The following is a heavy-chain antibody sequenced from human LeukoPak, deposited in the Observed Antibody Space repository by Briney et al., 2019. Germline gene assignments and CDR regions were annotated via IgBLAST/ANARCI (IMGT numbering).Heavy chain of an antibody. CDR1: GFTFSSYS. CDR2: ISSSSSTI. CDR3: ARGKNRDFDY. Sequence: GGSLRLSCAASGFTFSSYSMNWVRQAPGKGLEWVSYISSSSSTIYYADSVKGRFTISRDNAKNSLYLQMNSLRAEDTAVYYCARGKNRDFDYWGQGTLVTVSS. D-gene: IGHD1-14*01. V-gene: IGHV3-48*04. J-gene: IGHJ4*02.